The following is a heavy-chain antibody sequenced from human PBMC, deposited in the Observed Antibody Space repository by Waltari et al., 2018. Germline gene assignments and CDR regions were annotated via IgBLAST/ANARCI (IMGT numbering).Heavy chain of an antibody. J-gene: IGHJ5*02. Sequence: EVQLLESGGGLVQPGGSLRLSCAASGFTFSSYAMSWVRQAPGKGLEWVSVIYSGGSTYYVDSVKGRFTISRDNSKNTLYLQMNSLRAEDTAVYYCAKLIGYCSGGSCSWGQGTLVTVSS. CDR2: IYSGGST. CDR1: GFTFSSYA. D-gene: IGHD2-15*01. CDR3: AKLIGYCSGGSCS. V-gene: IGHV3-23*03.